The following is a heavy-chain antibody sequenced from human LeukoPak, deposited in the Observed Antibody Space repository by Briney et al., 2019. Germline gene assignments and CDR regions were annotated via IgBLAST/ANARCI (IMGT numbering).Heavy chain of an antibody. D-gene: IGHD6-13*01. J-gene: IGHJ4*02. CDR3: ARGAPGISAADY. V-gene: IGHV3-11*06. Sequence: GGSLRLSCAASGFTFSDYYMSWIRQAPGKGPEWVSYISSSNTYTNYADSVKGRFTISRDNAKNSLYLQMNSLRAEDTAVYYCARGAPGISAADYWGQGTLVTVSS. CDR1: GFTFSDYY. CDR2: ISSSNTYT.